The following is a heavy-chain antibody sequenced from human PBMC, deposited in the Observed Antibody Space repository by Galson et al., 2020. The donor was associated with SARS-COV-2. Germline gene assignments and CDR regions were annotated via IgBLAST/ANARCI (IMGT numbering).Heavy chain of an antibody. CDR3: ARDWVSGYYGGWYYYGMDV. Sequence: GGSLRLSCAASGFTVSSNYMSWVRQAPGKGLEWVSVIYSGGSTYYADSVKGRFTISRDNSKNTLYLQMNSLRAEDTAVYYCARDWVSGYYGGWYYYGMDVWGQGTTVTVSS. CDR2: IYSGGST. D-gene: IGHD3-22*01. V-gene: IGHV3-66*02. J-gene: IGHJ6*02. CDR1: GFTVSSNY.